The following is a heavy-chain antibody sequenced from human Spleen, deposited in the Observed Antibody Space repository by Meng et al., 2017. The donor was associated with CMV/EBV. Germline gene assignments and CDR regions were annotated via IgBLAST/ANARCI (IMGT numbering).Heavy chain of an antibody. D-gene: IGHD6-6*01. V-gene: IGHV3-21*06. J-gene: IGHJ6*02. CDR1: GFTFSYYAFSYYG. CDR3: ARASSIAAYDSYYYGMDV. CDR2: ISSSSSYM. Sequence: GGSLRLSCAASGFTFSYYAFSYYGMHWVRQAPGKGLEWVSSISSSSSYMYYADSVKGRFTISRDNAKNSLYLQMNSLRAEDTAVYYCARASSIAAYDSYYYGMDVWGQGTTVTVSS.